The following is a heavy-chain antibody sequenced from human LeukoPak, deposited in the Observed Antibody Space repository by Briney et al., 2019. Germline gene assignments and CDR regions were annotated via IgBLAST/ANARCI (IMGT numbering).Heavy chain of an antibody. V-gene: IGHV4-59*05. CDR1: GGSISSYY. Sequence: SETLSLTCTVSGGSISSYYWSWIRQPPGKGLEWIGDIYYSGRTYYSSSLKSRLTISLDTSKNQFSLKVNSVTAADTAVYYCARRRYYDSTGYLDWGQGTLVSISP. D-gene: IGHD3-22*01. CDR2: IYYSGRT. CDR3: ARRRYYDSTGYLD. J-gene: IGHJ1*01.